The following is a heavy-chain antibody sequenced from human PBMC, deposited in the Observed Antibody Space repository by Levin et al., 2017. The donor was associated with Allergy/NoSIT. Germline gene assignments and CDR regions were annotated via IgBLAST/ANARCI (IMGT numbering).Heavy chain of an antibody. CDR2: IYYSGST. D-gene: IGHD6-19*01. Sequence: SETLSLTCTVSGGSISSGDYYWSWIRQPPGKGLEWIGYIYYSGSTNYNPSLKSRVTISVDTSKNQFSLKLSSVTAADTAVYYCARVGGWYPFFDVWGQGTTVTVSS. V-gene: IGHV4-61*08. CDR3: ARVGGWYPFFDV. J-gene: IGHJ6*02. CDR1: GGSISSGDYY.